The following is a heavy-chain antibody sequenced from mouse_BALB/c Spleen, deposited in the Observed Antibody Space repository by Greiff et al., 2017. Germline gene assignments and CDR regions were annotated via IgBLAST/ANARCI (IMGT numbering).Heavy chain of an antibody. Sequence: EVQLQQSGPGLVKPSQSLSLTCSVTGYSITSGYYWNWIRQFPGNKLEWMGYISYDGSNNYNPSLKNRISITRDTSKNQFFLKLNSVTTEDTATYYCARGYRYDPWFAYWGQGTLVTVSA. D-gene: IGHD2-14*01. J-gene: IGHJ3*01. CDR3: ARGYRYDPWFAY. V-gene: IGHV3-6*02. CDR2: ISYDGSN. CDR1: GYSITSGYY.